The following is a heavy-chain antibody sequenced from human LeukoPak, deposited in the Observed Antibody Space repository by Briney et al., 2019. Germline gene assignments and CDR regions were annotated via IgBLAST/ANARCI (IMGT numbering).Heavy chain of an antibody. CDR3: ARVGYFGSGSYCPY. CDR2: INPSNGGT. V-gene: IGHV1-2*02. D-gene: IGHD3-10*01. J-gene: IGHJ4*02. CDR1: GYTFTDYY. Sequence: APVKVSCKASGYTFTDYYIHWVRQAPGQGLEWMGWINPSNGGTNFAQEFQGRVTMTRDTSISTAYMELSRLTSDDTAVYYCARVGYFGSGSYCPYWGQGTLVTVSS.